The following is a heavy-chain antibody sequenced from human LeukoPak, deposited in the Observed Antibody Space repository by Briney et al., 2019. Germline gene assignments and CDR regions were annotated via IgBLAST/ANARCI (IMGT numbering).Heavy chain of an antibody. Sequence: GGSLRLSCAASGFTFSSSGMHWVRQAPGKGLEWEAVISYDGRNRYYADSVKGRFTISRDNSKNTLYLEMNSLRAEDTAVYYCAKDLGYYSSYYYGMDVWGQGTTVTVSS. CDR3: AKDLGYYSSYYYGMDV. V-gene: IGHV3-30*18. D-gene: IGHD4-11*01. CDR2: ISYDGRNR. CDR1: GFTFSSSG. J-gene: IGHJ6*02.